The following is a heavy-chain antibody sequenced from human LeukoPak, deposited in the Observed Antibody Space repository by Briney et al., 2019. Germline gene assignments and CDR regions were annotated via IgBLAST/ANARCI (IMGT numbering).Heavy chain of an antibody. Sequence: SVKVSCKASGGTFSSYAISWVRQAPGQGLEWMGGIIPIFGTANYAQKFQGRVTITADESTSTAYMELGSLRSEDTAVYYCARVGSDIVATSYFDYWGQGTLVTVSS. V-gene: IGHV1-69*13. D-gene: IGHD5-12*01. CDR1: GGTFSSYA. J-gene: IGHJ4*02. CDR3: ARVGSDIVATSYFDY. CDR2: IIPIFGTA.